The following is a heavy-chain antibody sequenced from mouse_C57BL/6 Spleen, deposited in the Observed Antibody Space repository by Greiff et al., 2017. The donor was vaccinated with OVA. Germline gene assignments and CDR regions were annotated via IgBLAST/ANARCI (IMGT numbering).Heavy chain of an antibody. D-gene: IGHD2-5*01. J-gene: IGHJ2*01. CDR2: IYPGDGDT. V-gene: IGHV1-82*01. CDR3: ARRGYSNYGYFDY. CDR1: GYAFSSSW. Sequence: QVQLQQSGPELVKPGASVKISCKASGYAFSSSWMNWVKQRPGKGLEWIGRIYPGDGDTNYNGKFKGKATLTADKSSSTAYSQLSSLTSEDSAVYFCARRGYSNYGYFDYWGQGTTLTVSS.